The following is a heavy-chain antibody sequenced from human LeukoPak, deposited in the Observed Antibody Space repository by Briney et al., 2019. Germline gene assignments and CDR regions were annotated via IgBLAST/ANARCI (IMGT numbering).Heavy chain of an antibody. CDR3: TSFLWFGESFPPFDY. V-gene: IGHV3-49*03. D-gene: IGHD3-10*01. J-gene: IGHJ4*02. Sequence: GGSLRLSCTASGFTFGDYAMSWFRQAPGKGLEWVGFIRSKAYGGTTEYAASVKGRFTISRDDSKSIAYLQMNSLKTEDTAVYYCTSFLWFGESFPPFDYWGQGTLVTVSS. CDR1: GFTFGDYA. CDR2: IRSKAYGGTT.